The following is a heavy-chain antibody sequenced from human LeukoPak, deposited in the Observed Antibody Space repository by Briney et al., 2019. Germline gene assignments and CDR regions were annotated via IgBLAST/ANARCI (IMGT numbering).Heavy chain of an antibody. D-gene: IGHD1-26*01. CDR3: ARGPAANTGNYYVGDY. CDR1: ELTFSNYW. Sequence: GGSLRLSCAASELTFSNYWMHWVRQAPGKGLVWVSRINTDGGTTSYADSVKGRFTISRDNAKNTLYLEMNSLGAEDTAVYYCARGPAANTGNYYVGDYWGQGTLVTVSS. V-gene: IGHV3-74*01. J-gene: IGHJ4*02. CDR2: INTDGGTT.